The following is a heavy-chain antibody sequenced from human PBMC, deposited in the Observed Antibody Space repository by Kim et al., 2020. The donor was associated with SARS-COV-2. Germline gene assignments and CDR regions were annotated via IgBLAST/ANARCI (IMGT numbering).Heavy chain of an antibody. D-gene: IGHD6-13*01. CDR1: GFTFNNYA. Sequence: GGSLRLSCAASGFTFNNYAMRWVRQAPGKGLEWVSAITGSGDNTYYADSVKGRFTISRDISRNTVYLQMNSLRVEDTAVYYCTKPREALVPWDCWGQGTLVTVSS. J-gene: IGHJ4*02. CDR2: ITGSGDNT. V-gene: IGHV3-23*01. CDR3: TKPREALVPWDC.